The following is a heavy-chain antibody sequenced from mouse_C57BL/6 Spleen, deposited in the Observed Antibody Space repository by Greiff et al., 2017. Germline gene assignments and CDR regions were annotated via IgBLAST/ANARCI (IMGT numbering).Heavy chain of an antibody. CDR1: GYTFTSYW. CDR2: IDPSDSYT. D-gene: IGHD1-1*01. CDR3: ARRYASSYDSCAMDY. J-gene: IGHJ4*01. Sequence: QVQLQQPGAELVRPGTSVKLSCKASGYTFTSYWMHWVKQRPGQGLEWIGVIDPSDSYTNYNQKFKGKATLTVDTSRSTAYMQLGSLTSDDSAVYYCARRYASSYDSCAMDYWGQGTSVTGSS. V-gene: IGHV1-59*01.